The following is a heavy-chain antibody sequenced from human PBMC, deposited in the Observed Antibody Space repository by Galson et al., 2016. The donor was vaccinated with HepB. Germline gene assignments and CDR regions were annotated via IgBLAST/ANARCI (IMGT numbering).Heavy chain of an antibody. CDR3: ARGELQLPLGVYYSYGMDV. V-gene: IGHV3-33*01. CDR2: IWSDGHNK. D-gene: IGHD6-13*01. Sequence: SLRLSCAASGFTFSSYGMHWVRQAPGKGLEWVAGIWSDGHNKHYADSVKCRFTLSRDNSKNTLSLQMNSLGVADTAVYDCARGELQLPLGVYYSYGMDVWGQGTTVTVSS. J-gene: IGHJ6*02. CDR1: GFTFSSYG.